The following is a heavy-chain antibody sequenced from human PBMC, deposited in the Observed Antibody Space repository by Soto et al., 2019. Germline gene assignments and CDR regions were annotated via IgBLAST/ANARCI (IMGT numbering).Heavy chain of an antibody. J-gene: IGHJ6*02. CDR1: GFTFTSSA. D-gene: IGHD2-2*02. CDR2: IVVGSGNT. V-gene: IGHV1-58*01. Sequence: SVKVSCKASGFTFTSSAVQWVRQARGQRLEWIGWIVVGSGNTNYAQKFQERVTITRDMSTSTAYMELSSLRSEDTAVYYCAAASIDCSSTSCYTTWDYYGMDVWGQ. CDR3: AAASIDCSSTSCYTTWDYYGMDV.